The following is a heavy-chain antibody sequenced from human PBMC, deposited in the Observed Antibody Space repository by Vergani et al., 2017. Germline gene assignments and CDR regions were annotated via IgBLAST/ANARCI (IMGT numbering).Heavy chain of an antibody. J-gene: IGHJ6*02. CDR3: ARHEGVHYYDILTGYYNYYYGMDV. CDR2: IYTSGST. D-gene: IGHD3-9*01. V-gene: IGHV4-4*09. CDR1: GGSISSYY. Sequence: QVQLQESGPGLVKPSKTLSLTCTVSGGSISSYYWSWIRQPPGKGLEWIGYIYTSGSTNYNPSLKSRVTISVDTAKNQFSLKMSSVTAADTAVYYCARHEGVHYYDILTGYYNYYYGMDVWGQGTTVTVSS.